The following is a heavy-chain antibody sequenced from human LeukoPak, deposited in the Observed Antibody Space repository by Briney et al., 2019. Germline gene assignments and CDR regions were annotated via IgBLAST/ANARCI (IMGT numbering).Heavy chain of an antibody. Sequence: ASVKVSCKASGYTFTSYYMHWVRQAPGQGLEWMGIINPSGGSTSYAQKFQGRVTITTDESTSTAYMELSSLRSEDTAVYYCAREPRDIVVVPAALGNWFDPWGQGTLVTVSS. CDR2: INPSGGST. V-gene: IGHV1-46*01. CDR1: GYTFTSYY. D-gene: IGHD2-2*01. CDR3: AREPRDIVVVPAALGNWFDP. J-gene: IGHJ5*02.